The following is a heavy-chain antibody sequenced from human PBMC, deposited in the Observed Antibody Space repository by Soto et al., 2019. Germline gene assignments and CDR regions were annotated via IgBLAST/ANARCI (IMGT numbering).Heavy chain of an antibody. V-gene: IGHV4-59*01. J-gene: IGHJ6*02. D-gene: IGHD3-16*01. Sequence: SETLSLTCTVSGGSISSYYWSWIRQPPGKGLEWIGYIYYSGSTNYNPSLKSRVTISVDTSKNQFSLKLSSVTAADTAVYYCARVIWDYYGMDVWGQGTTVTVSS. CDR2: IYYSGST. CDR1: GGSISSYY. CDR3: ARVIWDYYGMDV.